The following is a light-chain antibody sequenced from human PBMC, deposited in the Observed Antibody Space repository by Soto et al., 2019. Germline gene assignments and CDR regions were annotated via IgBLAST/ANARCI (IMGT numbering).Light chain of an antibody. CDR1: QSISTY. CDR3: QQSHSIPYT. V-gene: IGKV1-39*01. CDR2: AAS. J-gene: IGKJ2*01. Sequence: DIQLAQSPSSLSASVGDRVTITCRASQSISTYLNWYQQKPGKAPNFLIYAASSLRSGVPSRFSCSGSGTDFTLTISSLQPEDFATYYCQQSHSIPYTFGQGTKIAIK.